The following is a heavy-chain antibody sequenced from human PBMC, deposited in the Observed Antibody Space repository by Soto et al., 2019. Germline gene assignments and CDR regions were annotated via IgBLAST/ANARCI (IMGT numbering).Heavy chain of an antibody. D-gene: IGHD6-13*01. Sequence: QVQLVESGGGLVKPGGSLRLSCAASGFTFSDYYMSWIRQAPGKGLEWVSYISSSGSTIYYADSVKGRFTISRDNAKNSLYLQMNSLRAEDTAVYYCATYSSSWYRYYYGMDVWGQGTTVTVSS. CDR2: ISSSGSTI. CDR3: ATYSSSWYRYYYGMDV. V-gene: IGHV3-11*01. J-gene: IGHJ6*02. CDR1: GFTFSDYY.